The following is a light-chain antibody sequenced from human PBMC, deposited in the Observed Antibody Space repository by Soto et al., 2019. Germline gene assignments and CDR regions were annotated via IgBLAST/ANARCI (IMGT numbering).Light chain of an antibody. V-gene: IGKV3-20*01. CDR3: QRSGGSVS. CDR1: QTVSSNY. Sequence: ENVLTQSPDTLSLSPGEGATLSCRASQTVSSNYLAWYQHRPGQAPKLIIHGASSRATGIPDRFSGSGSGTDFTLTISRLEPEDFAVYYCQRSGGSVSFGGGTKVDIK. J-gene: IGKJ4*01. CDR2: GAS.